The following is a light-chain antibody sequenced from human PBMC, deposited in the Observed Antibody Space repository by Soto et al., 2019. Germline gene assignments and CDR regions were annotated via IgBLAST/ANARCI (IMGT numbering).Light chain of an antibody. V-gene: IGKV3-20*01. J-gene: IGKJ1*01. CDR2: DAS. CDR3: QQYGRSPWT. CDR1: QSVSSSY. Sequence: EIVLTQSPGTLSLSPGERATLSCRASQSVSSSYLARYQQKPGQAPRLLIFDASSRATGISDRFSGSGSGTDFTLTISRLEPEDFAVYYCQQYGRSPWTFGQGTKVDIK.